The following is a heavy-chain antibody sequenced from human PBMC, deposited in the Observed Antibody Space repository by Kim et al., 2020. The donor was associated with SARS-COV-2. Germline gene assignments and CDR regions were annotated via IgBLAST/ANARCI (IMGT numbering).Heavy chain of an antibody. CDR2: IKQDGSEK. V-gene: IGHV3-7*03. D-gene: IGHD6-13*01. CDR3: ARDEPLPYSSSWYSFDY. Sequence: GGSLRLSCAASGFTFSSYWMSWVRQAPGKGLEWVANIKQDGSEKYYVDSVKGRFTISRDNAKNSLYLQMNSLRAEDTAVYYCARDEPLPYSSSWYSFDYWGQGTLVTVSS. CDR1: GFTFSSYW. J-gene: IGHJ4*02.